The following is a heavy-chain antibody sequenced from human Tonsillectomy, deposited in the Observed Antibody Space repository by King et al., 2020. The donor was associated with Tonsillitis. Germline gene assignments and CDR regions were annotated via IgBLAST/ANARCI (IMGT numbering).Heavy chain of an antibody. Sequence: EQLVQSGGGLVKPGGSLRLSCAASEFIFSTYTMNWVRQAPGKGLEWVSSIGSSGGYIYYADSVKGRFTITRDNAENSLYLQMNSLRAEDTAVYYCARAKKYYYDSSGYPLDTFDIWGQGTMVTVSS. CDR1: EFIFSTYT. D-gene: IGHD3-22*01. V-gene: IGHV3-21*01. J-gene: IGHJ3*02. CDR2: IGSSGGYI. CDR3: ARAKKYYYDSSGYPLDTFDI.